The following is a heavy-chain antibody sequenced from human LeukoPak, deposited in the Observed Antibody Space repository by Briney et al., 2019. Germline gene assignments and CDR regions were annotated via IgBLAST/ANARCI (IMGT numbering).Heavy chain of an antibody. CDR3: ARVGSIAAAGTCDP. V-gene: IGHV3-11*05. CDR1: GFIFSDYY. D-gene: IGHD6-13*01. CDR2: ISGSGGHI. Sequence: GGSLTLSCAASGFIFSDYYMSWIRQAPRKGRTGVSYISGSGGHITYADSVKGRFTISGDNAKNSLYLQMNRLRAEDTAFYYCARVGSIAAAGTCDPWGQGNPVTVSS. J-gene: IGHJ5*02.